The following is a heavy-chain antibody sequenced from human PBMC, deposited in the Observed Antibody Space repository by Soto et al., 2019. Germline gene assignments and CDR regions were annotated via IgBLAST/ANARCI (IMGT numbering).Heavy chain of an antibody. V-gene: IGHV1-18*04. Sequence: QVQLVQSGAEVKKPGASVKVSCKASGYTFTSYGISWVRQAPGQGLEWMGWISAYNGNTNYAQKLQGRVTMTTDTSTSTAYMELRSLRSDDTAMYYCARDRVAYGSGSYSHYYYYYGMDVWGQGTTVTVSS. CDR2: ISAYNGNT. CDR1: GYTFTSYG. CDR3: ARDRVAYGSGSYSHYYYYYGMDV. J-gene: IGHJ6*02. D-gene: IGHD3-10*01.